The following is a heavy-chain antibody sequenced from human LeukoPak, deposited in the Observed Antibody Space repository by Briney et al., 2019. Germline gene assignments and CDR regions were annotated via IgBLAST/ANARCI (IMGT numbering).Heavy chain of an antibody. V-gene: IGHV4-34*01. J-gene: IGHJ4*02. CDR3: ARVKRRIAVAGPTPLFDY. D-gene: IGHD6-19*01. Sequence: SETLSLTCAVYGGSFSGYYWSWIRQPPGKGLEWIGEINHSGSTNYNPPLKSRVTISVDTSKNQFSLKLSSVTAADTAVYYCARVKRRIAVAGPTPLFDYWGQGTLVTVSS. CDR1: GGSFSGYY. CDR2: INHSGST.